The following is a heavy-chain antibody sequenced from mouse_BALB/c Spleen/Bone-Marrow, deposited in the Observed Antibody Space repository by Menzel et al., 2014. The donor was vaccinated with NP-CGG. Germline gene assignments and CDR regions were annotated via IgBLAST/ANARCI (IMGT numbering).Heavy chain of an antibody. Sequence: EVQLQESGPELVKPGASVKISCKASGYTFTDYNMHWVKRSHGKSLEWIGYIYPYNGGAGYNQRFKSKATLTVDNSSSTAYMELRSLTSEDSAVYYCARSGVPYAMDYWGQGTSVTVSS. CDR1: GYTFTDYN. V-gene: IGHV1S29*02. CDR3: ARSGVPYAMDY. J-gene: IGHJ4*01. D-gene: IGHD3-1*01. CDR2: IYPYNGGA.